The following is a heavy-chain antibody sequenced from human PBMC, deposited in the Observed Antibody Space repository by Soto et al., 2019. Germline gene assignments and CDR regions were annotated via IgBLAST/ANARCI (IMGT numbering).Heavy chain of an antibody. D-gene: IGHD6-13*01. CDR2: INPSGGST. J-gene: IGHJ4*02. CDR1: GYTFTSYY. CDR3: ARDQSPRQQLVFGADY. Sequence: GASLKVSCKSSGYTFTSYYMHWVRQAPGQGLEWMGIINPSGGSTSYAQKFQGRVTMTRDTSTSTVYMELSSLRSEDTAVYYCARDQSPRQQLVFGADYWGQGTLVTVSS. V-gene: IGHV1-46*01.